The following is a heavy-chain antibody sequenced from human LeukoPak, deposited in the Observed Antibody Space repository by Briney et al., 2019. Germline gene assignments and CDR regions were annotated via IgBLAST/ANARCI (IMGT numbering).Heavy chain of an antibody. CDR2: ISSSGTI. V-gene: IGHV3-48*03. Sequence: GGSLRLSYAASGFTFSSYEMNWVRQAPGEGLEWVSYISSSGTIYYADSVKGRFTISRDNAKNSLYLQMNSLRAEDTAVYYCARAMSSSGWYPGTYWGQGTLVTVSS. J-gene: IGHJ4*02. D-gene: IGHD6-19*01. CDR1: GFTFSSYE. CDR3: ARAMSSSGWYPGTY.